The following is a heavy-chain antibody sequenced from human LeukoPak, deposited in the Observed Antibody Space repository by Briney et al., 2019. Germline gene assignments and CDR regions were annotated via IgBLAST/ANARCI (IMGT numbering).Heavy chain of an antibody. Sequence: PSETLSLTCAVYGGSFSGYYWSWIRQPPGKGLEWIGEINHSGSTNYNPSLKSRVTISVDTSKNQFSLKLSSVTAADTAVYYCARDGSRVRYCIGGSCYRPLNWFDPWSQGTLVTVSS. D-gene: IGHD2-15*01. CDR3: ARDGSRVRYCIGGSCYRPLNWFDP. CDR2: INHSGST. J-gene: IGHJ5*02. CDR1: GGSFSGYY. V-gene: IGHV4-34*01.